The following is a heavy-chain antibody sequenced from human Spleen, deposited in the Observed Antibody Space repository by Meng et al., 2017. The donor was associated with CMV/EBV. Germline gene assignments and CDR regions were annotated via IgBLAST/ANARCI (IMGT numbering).Heavy chain of an antibody. CDR2: IRSKANSYAT. CDR1: GLTFSGSA. Sequence: SLRLCCAGSGLTFSGSAMRWVRQASGKGLEWVSRIRSKANSYATAYAASVKGRLTISRDDSKNTAYLQMNSLKTEDTAVYYCTGGSGGWGQGTLVTVSS. J-gene: IGHJ4*02. CDR3: TGGSGG. V-gene: IGHV3-73*01. D-gene: IGHD3-10*01.